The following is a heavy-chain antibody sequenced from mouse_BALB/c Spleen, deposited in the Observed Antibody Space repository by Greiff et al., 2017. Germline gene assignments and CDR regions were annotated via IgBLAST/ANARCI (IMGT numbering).Heavy chain of an antibody. D-gene: IGHD1-1*01. V-gene: IGHV1-14*01. Sequence: EVQVVESGPELVKPGASVKMSCKASGYTFTSYVMHWVKQKPGQGLEWIGYINPYNDGTKYNEKFKGKATLTSDKSSSTAYMELSSLTSEDSAVYYCAREGYYIAWFAYWGQGTLVTVSA. J-gene: IGHJ3*01. CDR2: INPYNDGT. CDR3: AREGYYIAWFAY. CDR1: GYTFTSYV.